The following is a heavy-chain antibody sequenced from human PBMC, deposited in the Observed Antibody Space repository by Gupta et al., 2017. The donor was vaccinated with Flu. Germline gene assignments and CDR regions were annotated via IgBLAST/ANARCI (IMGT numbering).Heavy chain of an antibody. CDR1: GGTFSRYA. Sequence: VQLVQSGAEVKKPGSSVKVSCKASGGTFSRYAISWVRQAPGQGLEWMGGIIPIFGTANYAQKFQGRVTITADESTSTAYMELSSLRSEDTAVYYCARAMSIAARPSYYYGMDVWGQGTTVTVSS. CDR3: ARAMSIAARPSYYYGMDV. CDR2: IIPIFGTA. V-gene: IGHV1-69*01. D-gene: IGHD6-6*01. J-gene: IGHJ6*02.